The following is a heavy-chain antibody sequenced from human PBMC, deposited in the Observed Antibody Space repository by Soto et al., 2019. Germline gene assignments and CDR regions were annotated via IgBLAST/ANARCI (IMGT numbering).Heavy chain of an antibody. J-gene: IGHJ3*02. Sequence: SETLSLTCTVSGDSISSSNSHWGWTRQPPGKGLEYIGSVYYGGAIFYSGNIYYNPSLKSRVTISVDTSKNQFSLRLSSVTAADTGVYYCVRYDRINMKPYSPEGFHIWGQGTMVAVS. CDR3: VRYDRINMKPYSPEGFHI. V-gene: IGHV4-39*01. CDR2: VYYGGAIFYSGNI. D-gene: IGHD3-3*02. CDR1: GDSISSSNSH.